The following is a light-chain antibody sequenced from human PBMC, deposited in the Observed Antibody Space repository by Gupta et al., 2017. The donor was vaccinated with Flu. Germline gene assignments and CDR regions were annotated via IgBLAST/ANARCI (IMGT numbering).Light chain of an antibody. Sequence: DIQMTQSPSSLSASVGDRVTITCRASQSITFYLNWYQQRPGKAPKLLIYAASSLQKGVPSRFGGSGSGTDVTLTISSRQPEDFATYYCQQPYSAPLPFGQGTKVEIK. V-gene: IGKV1-39*01. CDR1: QSITFY. CDR3: QQPYSAPLP. CDR2: AAS. J-gene: IGKJ1*01.